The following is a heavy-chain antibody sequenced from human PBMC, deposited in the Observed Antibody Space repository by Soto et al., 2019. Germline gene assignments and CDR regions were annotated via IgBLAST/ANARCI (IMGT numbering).Heavy chain of an antibody. J-gene: IGHJ4*02. D-gene: IGHD3-22*01. CDR3: AKTLVAYYDSSGYFDY. V-gene: IGHV3-23*01. Sequence: GSLRLSCAASGFTFSSYAMSWVRQAPGKGLEWVSAISGSGGSTYYADSVKGRFTISRDNSKNTLYLQMNSLRAEDTAVYYCAKTLVAYYDSSGYFDYWGQGTLVTVSS. CDR2: ISGSGGST. CDR1: GFTFSSYA.